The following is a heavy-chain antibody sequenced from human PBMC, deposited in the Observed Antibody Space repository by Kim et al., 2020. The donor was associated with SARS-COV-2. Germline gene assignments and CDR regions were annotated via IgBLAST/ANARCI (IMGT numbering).Heavy chain of an antibody. CDR2: INHSGST. D-gene: IGHD2-15*01. J-gene: IGHJ6*01. Sequence: SETLSLTCAVYSGSFSGYYWSWIRQPPGKGLEWIGEINHSGSTNYNPSLKSRVTISVDTSKNQFSLKLSSVTAADTAVYYCARESGHMVVVVVAPYYYY. CDR3: ARESGHMVVVVVAPYYYY. CDR1: SGSFSGYY. V-gene: IGHV4-34*01.